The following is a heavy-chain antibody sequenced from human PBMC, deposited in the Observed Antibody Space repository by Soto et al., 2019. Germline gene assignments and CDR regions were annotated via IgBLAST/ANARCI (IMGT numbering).Heavy chain of an antibody. D-gene: IGHD6-6*01. CDR3: ATTRRARKMQYYFDY. Sequence: SETLSLTCTASGGTISSYYWSWIRQPPGKGLEWIGYIYYSGSTNYNPSLKSRVTISVDTSKNQFALKLSSVTAADTAVYYCATTRRARKMQYYFDYGGQGTLVTVSS. CDR1: GGTISSYY. J-gene: IGHJ4*02. CDR2: IYYSGST. V-gene: IGHV4-59*01.